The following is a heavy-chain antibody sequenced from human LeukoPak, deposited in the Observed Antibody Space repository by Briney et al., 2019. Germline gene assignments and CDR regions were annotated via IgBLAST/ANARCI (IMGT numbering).Heavy chain of an antibody. CDR1: GGSISSSSYN. CDR2: VYYSGST. CDR3: ARAFYPGYYSYMAV. D-gene: IGHD3-3*02. Sequence: SETLSLTCTVSGGSISSSSYNWGWIRQPPGNGLEWIGSVYYSGSTYYNPSLKSRVTISVDTSKNQFSLKLSSVTAADTAVYYCARAFYPGYYSYMAVWGKGTTVTVSS. V-gene: IGHV4-39*07. J-gene: IGHJ6*03.